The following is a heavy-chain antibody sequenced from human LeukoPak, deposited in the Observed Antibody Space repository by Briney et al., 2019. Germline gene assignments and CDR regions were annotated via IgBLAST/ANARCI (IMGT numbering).Heavy chain of an antibody. CDR1: GFTFSTYW. J-gene: IGHJ6*03. CDR2: IKQDGSEQ. Sequence: GGSLRLSCAASGFTFSTYWMSWVRQAPGKGLEWVANIKQDGSEQYYVDSVKGRFSISRDNAKNSLYLQMNSLRAEDTAVYYCARGFLEWLTQRSFYYYYMDVWGKGTTVTVSS. D-gene: IGHD3-3*01. V-gene: IGHV3-7*01. CDR3: ARGFLEWLTQRSFYYYYMDV.